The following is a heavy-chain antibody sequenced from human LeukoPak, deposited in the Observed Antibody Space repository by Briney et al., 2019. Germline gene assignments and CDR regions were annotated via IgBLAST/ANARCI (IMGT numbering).Heavy chain of an antibody. CDR2: IRYDGTNK. V-gene: IGHV3-30*02. D-gene: IGHD6-25*01. Sequence: GGSLRLSCAASGFTFNIYGMHWVRQAPGKGLEWVAFIRYDGTNKYYADSVTGRFTISRDNSKNTLYLQMNSLRVEDTAVYYCGRDLIGTAASWDCWGQGTLVTVSS. CDR1: GFTFNIYG. J-gene: IGHJ4*02. CDR3: GRDLIGTAASWDC.